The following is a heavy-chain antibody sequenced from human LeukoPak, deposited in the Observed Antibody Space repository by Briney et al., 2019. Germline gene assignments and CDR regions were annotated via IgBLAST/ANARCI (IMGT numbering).Heavy chain of an antibody. CDR2: IWYDGSNK. CDR1: GFTFNNYS. CDR3: ARRSTSCYAFDY. V-gene: IGHV3-33*08. Sequence: GGSLRLSCAASGFTFNNYSMNWVRQAPGKGLEWVAVIWYDGSNKYYADSVKGRFTISRDNSKNTLYLQMNSLRAEDTAVYYCARRSTSCYAFDYWGQGTLVTVSS. D-gene: IGHD2-2*01. J-gene: IGHJ4*02.